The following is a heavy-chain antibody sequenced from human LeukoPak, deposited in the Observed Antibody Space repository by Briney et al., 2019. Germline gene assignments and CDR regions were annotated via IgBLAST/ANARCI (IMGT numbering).Heavy chain of an antibody. J-gene: IGHJ4*02. CDR1: GGSISSYY. CDR2: IYYSGST. CDR3: ARGRGELLVY. D-gene: IGHD1-26*01. Sequence: SETLSLTCTVSGGSISSYYWSWIRQPPGKGLEWIGYIYYSGSTNYNPSLKSRVTISVDTSKNQFSLKLSSVTAADTAVYYCARGRGELLVYWGQGTLVTVSS. V-gene: IGHV4-59*08.